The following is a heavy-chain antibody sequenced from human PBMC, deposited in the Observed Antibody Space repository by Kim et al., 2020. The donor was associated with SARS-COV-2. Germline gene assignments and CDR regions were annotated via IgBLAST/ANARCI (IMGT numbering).Heavy chain of an antibody. V-gene: IGHV4-31*03. CDR2: IYYSGST. CDR3: AREFFYPAGYFDY. J-gene: IGHJ4*02. D-gene: IGHD3-16*02. CDR1: GGPISSGGYY. Sequence: SETLSLTCTVSGGPISSGGYYWSWIRQHPGKGLEWIGYIYYSGSTYYNPSLKSRVTISVDTSKNQFSLKLSSVTAADTAVYYCAREFFYPAGYFDYWGQGTLVTVSS.